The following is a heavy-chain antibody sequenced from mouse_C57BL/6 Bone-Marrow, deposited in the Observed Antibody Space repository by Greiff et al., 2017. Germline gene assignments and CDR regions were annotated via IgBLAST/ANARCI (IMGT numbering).Heavy chain of an antibody. CDR3: ARQLRLRFAY. J-gene: IGHJ3*01. D-gene: IGHD3-2*02. CDR1: GFSLTSYA. V-gene: IGHV2-9-1*01. Sequence: QVQLKESGPGLVAPSQSLSITCTVSGFSLTSYAISWVRQPPGKGLEWLGVIWTGGGTNHNSALKPRPSIRKDNSKSQFFLKMNSLQADDTARYYCARQLRLRFAYWGQGTLVTVSA. CDR2: IWTGGGT.